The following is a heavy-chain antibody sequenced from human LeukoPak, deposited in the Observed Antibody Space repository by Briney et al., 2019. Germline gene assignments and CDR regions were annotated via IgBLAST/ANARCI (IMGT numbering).Heavy chain of an antibody. V-gene: IGHV4-31*03. D-gene: IGHD5-12*01. CDR3: ARDRGPYSGYDSYYFDY. J-gene: IGHJ4*02. CDR2: IYYSGST. CDR1: GGSISSGGYY. Sequence: NPSQTLSLTCTVSGGSISSGGYYWSWIRQHPGKGLEWIGYIYYSGSTYYNPSLKSRVTISVDTSKNQFSLKLSSVTAADTAAYYCARDRGPYSGYDSYYFDYWGQGTLVTVSS.